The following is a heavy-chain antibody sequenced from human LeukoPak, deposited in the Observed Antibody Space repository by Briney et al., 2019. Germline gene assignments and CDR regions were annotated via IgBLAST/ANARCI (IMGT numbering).Heavy chain of an antibody. CDR1: GYTFTSYD. J-gene: IGHJ6*03. V-gene: IGHV1-8*03. CDR3: GGSGYYPNYYYYMDV. Sequence: ASVKVSCKASGYTFTSYDINWVRQATGQGLEWMGWMNPNSGNTGYAQKFQGRVTITRNTSTSTAYMELSSLRSEDTAVYYCGGSGYYPNYYYYMDVWGKGTTVTVSS. D-gene: IGHD3-3*01. CDR2: MNPNSGNT.